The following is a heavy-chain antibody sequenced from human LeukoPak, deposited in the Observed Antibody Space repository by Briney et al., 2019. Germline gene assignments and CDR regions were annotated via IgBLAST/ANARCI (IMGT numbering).Heavy chain of an antibody. V-gene: IGHV3-30*02. Sequence: GGSLRLSCAASGFTFSSYGMHWVRQAPGKGLEWVAFIRYDGSNKYYADSAKGRFTISRDNSKNTLYLQMNSLRAEDTAVYYCAKDSSVGYSDWLAPGGDPYYMDVWGKGTTVTSSS. D-gene: IGHD3-9*01. CDR3: AKDSSVGYSDWLAPGGDPYYMDV. J-gene: IGHJ6*03. CDR2: IRYDGSNK. CDR1: GFTFSSYG.